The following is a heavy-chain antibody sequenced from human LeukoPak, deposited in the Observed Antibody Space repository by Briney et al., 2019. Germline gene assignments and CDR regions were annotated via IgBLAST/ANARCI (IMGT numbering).Heavy chain of an antibody. J-gene: IGHJ4*02. CDR2: INHSGST. CDR3: AGFLAAAGTTKRRKNFFDY. Sequence: SETLSLTCAVYGGSFSGYYWSWIRQPPGKGLEWIGEINHSGSTNYNPSLKSRVTISVDTSKNQFSLKLSSVTAADTAVYYCAGFLAAAGTTKRRKNFFDYWGQGTLVTVSS. V-gene: IGHV4-34*01. CDR1: GGSFSGYY. D-gene: IGHD6-13*01.